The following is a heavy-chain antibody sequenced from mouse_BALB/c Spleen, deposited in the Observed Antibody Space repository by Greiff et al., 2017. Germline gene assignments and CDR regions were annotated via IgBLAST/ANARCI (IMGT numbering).Heavy chain of an antibody. V-gene: IGHV7-3*02. J-gene: IGHJ4*01. Sequence: EVKLVESGGGLVQPGGSLRFSCATSGFTFTDYYMSWVRQPPGKALEWLGFIRNKANGYTTEYSASVKGRFTIFRDNSQSILYLQMNTLRAEDSATYYCARGRSLLAMDYWGQGTSVTVSS. CDR1: GFTFTDYY. CDR2: IRNKANGYTT. CDR3: ARGRSLLAMDY.